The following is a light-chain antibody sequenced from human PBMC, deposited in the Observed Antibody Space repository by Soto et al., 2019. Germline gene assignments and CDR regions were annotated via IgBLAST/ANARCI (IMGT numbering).Light chain of an antibody. CDR3: QSFDSRLSGLV. CDR2: GST. CDR1: KSNIGAGFD. V-gene: IGLV1-40*01. J-gene: IGLJ2*01. Sequence: QAVVTQPPSVSGAPGQRVTISCIGNKSNIGAGFDVHWYHQIPGTTPRLLIYGSTDRPSGVPDRFSGSKSGPSASLVMTGLPAEDEADYYCQSFDSRLSGLVFGGETKLTVL.